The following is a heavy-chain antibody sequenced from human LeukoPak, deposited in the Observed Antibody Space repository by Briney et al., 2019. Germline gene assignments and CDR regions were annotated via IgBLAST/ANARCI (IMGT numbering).Heavy chain of an antibody. Sequence: GGSLRLSCAASGFTFSSYSMNWVRQAPGKGLEWVSSISSSSSYIYYADSVKGRFTIPRDNAKNSLYLQMNSLRAEDTAVYYCARVVDIAVAGTLFDYWGQGTLVSVSS. CDR3: ARVVDIAVAGTLFDY. D-gene: IGHD6-19*01. V-gene: IGHV3-21*01. CDR1: GFTFSSYS. CDR2: ISSSSSYI. J-gene: IGHJ4*02.